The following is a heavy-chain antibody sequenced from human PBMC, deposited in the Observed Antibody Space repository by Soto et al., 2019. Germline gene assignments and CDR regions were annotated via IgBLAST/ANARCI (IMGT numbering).Heavy chain of an antibody. CDR3: LRVVEAATRQTDFDS. CDR1: GGSFSGYY. V-gene: IGHV4-34*01. J-gene: IGHJ4*02. CDR2: INHSGST. D-gene: IGHD2-15*01. Sequence: SETLSLTCAVYGGSFSGYYWSWIRQPPGKGLEWIGEINHSGSTNYNPSLMSRVTVSVDTSKNQLSLRVNSVTAADTALYYCLRVVEAATRQTDFDSWGQGILVTVSS.